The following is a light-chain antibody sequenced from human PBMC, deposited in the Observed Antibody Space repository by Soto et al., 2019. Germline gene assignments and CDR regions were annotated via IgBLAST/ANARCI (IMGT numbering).Light chain of an antibody. J-gene: IGKJ4*01. CDR2: ASS. CDR1: QSFGRW. CDR3: QQTSRTPLT. Sequence: QLIRSRPPVSEYVGDRVTITYRASQSFGRWLAWYKQKPGKAPKXXIYASSSLHRQVPSRFSSSGSGTHVTLTIISLTPEDFATYSCQQTSRTPLTVGGGTKVQI. V-gene: IGKV1-39*01.